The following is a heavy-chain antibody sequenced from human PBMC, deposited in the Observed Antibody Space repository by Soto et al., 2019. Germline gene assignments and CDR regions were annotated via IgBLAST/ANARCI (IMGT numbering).Heavy chain of an antibody. CDR2: INHSGST. V-gene: IGHV4-34*01. CDR1: GGSFSCYY. D-gene: IGHD3-10*01. CDR3: ARVSYYGSGSYYTLYSYYYYGMDV. J-gene: IGHJ6*02. Sequence: SETLSLTCAVYGGSFSCYYWRWIRQPPGKGLEWIGEINHSGSTNYNPSLKSRVTISVDTSKNQFSLKLSSVTAADTAVYYCARVSYYGSGSYYTLYSYYYYGMDVWGQGTTVTVSS.